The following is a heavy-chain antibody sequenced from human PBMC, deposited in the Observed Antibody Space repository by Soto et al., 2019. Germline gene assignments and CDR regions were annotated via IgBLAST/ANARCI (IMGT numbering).Heavy chain of an antibody. CDR2: IFYTGVT. CDR3: VRVLDSSWYADL. Sequence: QVQLQESGPGLVKPSETLSLTCSVSGGSVSNASFYWTWIRQAPGTGLEYIGYIFYTGVTNYNPSLSSLVPISLDTSKNHFSLKLNSMTAADTAVYYCVRVLDSSWYADLWGRGTLVTVSS. J-gene: IGHJ2*01. V-gene: IGHV4-61*03. CDR1: GGSVSNASFY. D-gene: IGHD3-22*01.